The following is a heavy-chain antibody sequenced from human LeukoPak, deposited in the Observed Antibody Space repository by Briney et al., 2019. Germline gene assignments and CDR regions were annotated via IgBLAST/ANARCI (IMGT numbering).Heavy chain of an antibody. V-gene: IGHV3-23*01. D-gene: IGHD3-10*01. CDR2: ISSSGGNT. J-gene: IGHJ5*02. CDR3: AKDYGSYGSGSKNWFDP. Sequence: GGSLRLSCAASGFTFSSYSMSWVRQAPGKGLEWVSAISSSGGNTYYPDSVKGRFTISRDNSKNTLYLQMNSLRAEDTAVYYCAKDYGSYGSGSKNWFDPWGQGTLVTVSS. CDR1: GFTFSSYS.